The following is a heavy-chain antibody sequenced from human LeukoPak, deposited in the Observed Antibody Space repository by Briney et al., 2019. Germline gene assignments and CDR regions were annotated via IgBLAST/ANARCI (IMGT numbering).Heavy chain of an antibody. V-gene: IGHV3-43D*03. CDR3: ARVSTHPLDY. CDR1: GFTFDDYA. Sequence: GGSLRLSCAASGFTFDDYAMHWVRQPPGKGLEWVSLISWDGGSTYYADSVKGRFTISRDNAKNSLYLQMNSLRAEDTAVYYCARVSTHPLDYWGQGTLVTVSS. CDR2: ISWDGGST. J-gene: IGHJ4*02.